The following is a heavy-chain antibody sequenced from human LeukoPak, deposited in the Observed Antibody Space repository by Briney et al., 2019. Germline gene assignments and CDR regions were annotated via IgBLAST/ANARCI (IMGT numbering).Heavy chain of an antibody. Sequence: SETLSLTCAVSGGPFTGYYWNWIRQPPGKGLEWIGEINHGESTTYNPSLKSRVTMSIGTSKNQFSLNLISVTAADTAVYYCARGRLARNWFDPWGQGTLVTVSS. J-gene: IGHJ5*02. V-gene: IGHV4-34*01. CDR1: GGPFTGYY. CDR3: ARGRLARNWFDP. CDR2: INHGEST.